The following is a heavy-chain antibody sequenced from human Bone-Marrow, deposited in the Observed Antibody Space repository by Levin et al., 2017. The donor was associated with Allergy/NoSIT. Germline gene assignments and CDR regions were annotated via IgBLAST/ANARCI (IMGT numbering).Heavy chain of an antibody. V-gene: IGHV4-30-4*01. CDR1: GGSIDSGDYY. CDR2: IYYSGST. CDR3: ARDVGRSSDYVWGNYRSFDP. D-gene: IGHD3-16*02. J-gene: IGHJ5*02. Sequence: SQTLSLTCTVSGGSIDSGDYYWSWIRQPPGKGLEWIAYIYYSGSTYYNPSLKSRITISLDTSKNQFSLKLSSVTAADTAVYYCARDVGRSSDYVWGNYRSFDPWGQGTLVTVSS.